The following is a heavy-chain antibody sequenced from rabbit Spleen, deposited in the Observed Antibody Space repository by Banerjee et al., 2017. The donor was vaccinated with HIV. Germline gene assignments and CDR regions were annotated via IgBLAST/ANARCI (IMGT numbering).Heavy chain of an antibody. D-gene: IGHD8-1*01. Sequence: QEQLVESGGGLVKPEGSLKLSCTASGFSFSNKAVMCWVRQAPGKGLEYIACIYADNTGSTVYASWARGRFTISKTSSTTVTLEMTGLTAADTATYFCARDAATSFSSYGMDLWGQGTLVTVS. CDR3: ARDAATSFSSYGMDL. J-gene: IGHJ6*01. V-gene: IGHV1S45*01. CDR2: IYADNTGST. CDR1: GFSFSNKAV.